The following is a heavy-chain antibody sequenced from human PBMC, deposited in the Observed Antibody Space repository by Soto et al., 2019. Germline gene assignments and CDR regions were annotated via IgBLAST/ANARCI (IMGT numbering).Heavy chain of an antibody. Sequence: SETLSLTCAVCGGSISSNDYSRSWIRQPPGKGLEWIGYIYHSGSTYYNPSLKSRVTISVDRSKNQFSLKLSSVTAADTAIYYCASTLSITMVRGIYFRTDAFDIWGQGTMVTVSS. J-gene: IGHJ3*02. CDR3: ASTLSITMVRGIYFRTDAFDI. CDR1: GGSISSNDYS. D-gene: IGHD3-10*01. CDR2: IYHSGST. V-gene: IGHV4-30-2*01.